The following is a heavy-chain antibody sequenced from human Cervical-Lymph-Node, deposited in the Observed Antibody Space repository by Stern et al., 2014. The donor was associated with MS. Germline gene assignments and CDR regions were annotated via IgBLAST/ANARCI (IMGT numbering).Heavy chain of an antibody. V-gene: IGHV5-51*01. CDR1: GYSFTSYW. CDR2: IYPGDSHT. D-gene: IGHD4-17*01. Sequence: VQLVESGAEVKKPGESLKISCKGSGYSFTSYWIGWVRQMPGKGLEWMGIIYPGDSHTRYSPSFQGQVSMAADKSISTAYLQWSSLKASDTAMYYCARPTVTSGYFDYWGQGTLVTVSS. J-gene: IGHJ4*02. CDR3: ARPTVTSGYFDY.